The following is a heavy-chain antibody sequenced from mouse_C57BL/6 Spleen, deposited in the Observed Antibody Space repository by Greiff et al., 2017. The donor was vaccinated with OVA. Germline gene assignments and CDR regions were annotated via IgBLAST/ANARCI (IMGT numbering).Heavy chain of an antibody. Sequence: EVQLVESGGGLVQPKGSLKLSCAASGFSFNTYAMNWVRQAPGKGLEWVARIRSKSNNYATYYADSVKDRFTISRDDSESMLYLQMNNLKTEDTAMYYCVRHDPGYWYFDVWGTGTTVTVSS. CDR1: GFSFNTYA. CDR2: IRSKSNNYAT. J-gene: IGHJ1*03. V-gene: IGHV10-1*01. CDR3: VRHDPGYWYFDV.